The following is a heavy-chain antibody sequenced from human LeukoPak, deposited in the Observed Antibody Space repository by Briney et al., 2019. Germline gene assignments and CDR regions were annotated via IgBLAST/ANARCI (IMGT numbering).Heavy chain of an antibody. CDR3: ARCISDAFDI. J-gene: IGHJ3*02. D-gene: IGHD2-8*01. Sequence: ETLSLTCTVSGGSISSGDYYWSWVRQAPGKRLEWVSVIYSGGSTYYADSMKDRFTISRDDSKNTLYLQMNSLRAEDTAMYYCARCISDAFDIWGQGTMVTVSS. CDR2: IYSGGST. CDR1: GGSISSGDYY. V-gene: IGHV3-53*01.